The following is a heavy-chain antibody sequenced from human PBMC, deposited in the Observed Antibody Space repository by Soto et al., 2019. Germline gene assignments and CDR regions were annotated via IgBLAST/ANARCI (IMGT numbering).Heavy chain of an antibody. D-gene: IGHD6-19*01. CDR2: IWYDGSNK. Sequence: QVQLVESGGGVVQPRRSLRLSCAASGFTFSSYGMHWVRQAPGKGLEWVAVIWYDGSNKYYADSVKGRFTISRDNSKNTLYLQMNSLRAEDTAVYYCARDRQFIAVAPFDYWGQGTLVTVSS. V-gene: IGHV3-33*01. J-gene: IGHJ4*02. CDR1: GFTFSSYG. CDR3: ARDRQFIAVAPFDY.